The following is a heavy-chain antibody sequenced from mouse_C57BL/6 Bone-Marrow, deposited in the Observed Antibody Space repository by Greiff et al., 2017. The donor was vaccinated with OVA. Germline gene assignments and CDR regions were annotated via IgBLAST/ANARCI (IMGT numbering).Heavy chain of an antibody. V-gene: IGHV7-1*01. CDR1: GFTFSDFY. J-gene: IGHJ1*03. CDR3: AREVYCGSSYLYFDV. CDR2: SRNKANDYTT. D-gene: IGHD1-1*01. Sequence: EVMLVESGGGLVQSGRSLRLSCATSGFTFSDFYMEWVRQAPGKGLEWIAASRNKANDYTTEYSVSVKGRFIVSRDTSQSILYLQMNALRAEDTAIYYCAREVYCGSSYLYFDVWGTGTTVTVSS.